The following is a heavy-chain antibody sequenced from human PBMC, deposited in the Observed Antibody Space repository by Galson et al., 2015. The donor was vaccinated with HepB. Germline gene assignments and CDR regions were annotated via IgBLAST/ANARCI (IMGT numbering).Heavy chain of an antibody. V-gene: IGHV2-70*01. CDR1: GFSLSTSGMC. Sequence: PALVKPTQPLTLTCTFTGFSLSTSGMCLSWIRQTPGMALEWLALIDWAGDKYYNTSLKTRLSISKDTFKNQVVLTMTNMDPVDTGTYYCARAREDYYGPGTLSDFWGQGSLVTVSS. J-gene: IGHJ4*02. CDR2: IDWAGDK. D-gene: IGHD3-22*01. CDR3: ARAREDYYGPGTLSDF.